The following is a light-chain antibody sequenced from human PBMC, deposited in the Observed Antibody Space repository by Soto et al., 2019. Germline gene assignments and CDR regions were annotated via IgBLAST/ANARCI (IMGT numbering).Light chain of an antibody. CDR2: DVS. Sequence: QSALTQPASVSGSPGQSITISCTGTSSDVGGYNYVSWYQQHPGKVPKLMIYDVSHRPSGVSNRFSGSKSGNTASLTISGLQAEDEADYYCSSYSSSNSYVFGTGTKVTVL. J-gene: IGLJ1*01. CDR1: SSDVGGYNY. CDR3: SSYSSSNSYV. V-gene: IGLV2-14*01.